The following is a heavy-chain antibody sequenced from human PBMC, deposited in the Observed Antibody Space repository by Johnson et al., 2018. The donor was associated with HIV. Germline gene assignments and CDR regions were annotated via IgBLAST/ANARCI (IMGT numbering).Heavy chain of an antibody. J-gene: IGHJ3*02. CDR2: T. Sequence: TYYPGSVKGRFTISRENAKNSLNLQMNSLRAEDTAVYYCARDQVVTATTDAFDIWGQGTMVTVSS. CDR3: ARDQVVTATTDAFDI. D-gene: IGHD2-21*02. V-gene: IGHV3-13*01.